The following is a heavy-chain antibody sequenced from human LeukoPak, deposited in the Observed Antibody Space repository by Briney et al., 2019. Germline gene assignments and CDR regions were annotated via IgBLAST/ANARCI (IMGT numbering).Heavy chain of an antibody. CDR1: GFTVSSYY. CDR3: AREDVWSPTRFDP. V-gene: IGHV3-66*01. CDR2: IHTGGGT. J-gene: IGHJ5*02. D-gene: IGHD3-10*01. Sequence: PGGSQRLSCAASGFTVSSYYMRWVRQAPGKGLEGVSIIHTGGGTYYADSVRGGCTISRDNPKNKLYLPMDSLRTDDTAVYYCAREDVWSPTRFDPWGQGSLVTVSS.